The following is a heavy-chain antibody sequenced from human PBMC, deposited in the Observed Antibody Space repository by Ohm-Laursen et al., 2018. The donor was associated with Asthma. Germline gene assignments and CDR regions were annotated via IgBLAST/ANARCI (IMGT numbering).Heavy chain of an antibody. CDR1: GFTFRSYA. V-gene: IGHV3-30-3*01. CDR3: AREWGGMDV. J-gene: IGHJ6*02. Sequence: SLRLSCAASGFTFRSYAMHWVRQAPGKGLEWVAVGGSYYDGGLKYYADSVNGRFTVSRDNAKNSLYLQMSNLRAEDTAVYYCAREWGGMDVWGPGTTVTVSS. CDR2: GGSYYDGGLK. D-gene: IGHD1-26*01.